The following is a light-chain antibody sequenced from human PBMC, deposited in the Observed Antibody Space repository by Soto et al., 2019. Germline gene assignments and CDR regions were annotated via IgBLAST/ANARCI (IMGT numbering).Light chain of an antibody. CDR2: AAS. CDR1: QNIATY. J-gene: IGKJ2*01. Sequence: DVQMTQSPSSLSASVGDRVTITCRTSQNIATYLNWYQHKPGRAPNLLIYAASSLQSGVPSRFSCSGSGIDFTLTISSLQPEDFATYYCQQSYSMPYTFGQGTRLEIK. CDR3: QQSYSMPYT. V-gene: IGKV1-39*01.